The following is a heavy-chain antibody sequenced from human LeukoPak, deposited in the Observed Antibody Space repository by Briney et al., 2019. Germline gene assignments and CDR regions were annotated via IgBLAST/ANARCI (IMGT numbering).Heavy chain of an antibody. CDR3: ARSSHYDILTGYSEEDAFDI. CDR2: IYSGGST. CDR1: GFTVSSNY. J-gene: IGHJ3*02. D-gene: IGHD3-9*01. Sequence: GGSLRLSCAASGFTVSSNYMSWVRQAPGKGLEWVSVIYSGGSTDYADSVKGRFTISRDNSKNTPYLQMNSLRVEDTAVYYCARSSHYDILTGYSEEDAFDIWGQGTMATVS. V-gene: IGHV3-53*01.